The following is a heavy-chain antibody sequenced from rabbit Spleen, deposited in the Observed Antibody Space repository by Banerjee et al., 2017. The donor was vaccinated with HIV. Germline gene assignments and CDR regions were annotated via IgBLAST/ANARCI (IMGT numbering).Heavy chain of an antibody. CDR3: ARDLAGVIGWNFAL. Sequence: QEQLVESGGGLVQPGGSLKLSCKASGFDFSNYGVSWVRQAPGKGLEWIGYIEPIFGNTYYANWVNGRFTISSHNAQNTLYLQLSSLTAADTATYFCARDLAGVIGWNFALWGPGTLVTVS. J-gene: IGHJ4*01. V-gene: IGHV1S47*01. CDR2: IEPIFGNT. D-gene: IGHD4-1*01. CDR1: GFDFSNYG.